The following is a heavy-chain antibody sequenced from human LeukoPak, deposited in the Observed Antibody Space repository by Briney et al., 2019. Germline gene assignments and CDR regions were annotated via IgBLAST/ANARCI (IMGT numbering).Heavy chain of an antibody. J-gene: IGHJ4*02. Sequence: SVKVSCKASGGTFSSYAISWVRQAPGQGLEWMGGIIPIFGTANYAQKFQGRVTITTDESTSTAYMELSSLRSEDTAVYYCARESQLGGYFDYWGQGTLVTVSS. CDR2: IIPIFGTA. CDR3: ARESQLGGYFDY. D-gene: IGHD3-10*01. V-gene: IGHV1-69*05. CDR1: GGTFSSYA.